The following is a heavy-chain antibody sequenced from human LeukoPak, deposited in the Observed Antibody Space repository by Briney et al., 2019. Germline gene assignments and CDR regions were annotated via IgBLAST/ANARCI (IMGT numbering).Heavy chain of an antibody. D-gene: IGHD3-22*01. CDR2: IIPIFGTA. J-gene: IGHJ3*02. V-gene: IGHV1-69*05. CDR3: ARVTYYYDSRGYYHDAFDI. CDR1: GGTFSSYA. Sequence: GGSVKVSCKASGGTFSSYAISWVRQAPGQGLEWMGRIIPIFGTANYAQKFQGRVTITTDESTSTAYMELSSLRSEDTAVYYCARVTYYYDSRGYYHDAFDIWGQRTMVTVSS.